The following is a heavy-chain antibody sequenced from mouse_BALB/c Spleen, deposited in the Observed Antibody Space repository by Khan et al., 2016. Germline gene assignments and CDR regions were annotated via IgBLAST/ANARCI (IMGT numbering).Heavy chain of an antibody. Sequence: QIQLVQSGPELKKPGKTVKISCKASGYTFTNYGMNWVKQAPGKGLKWMGWINTYSGESTYADDFKGRFAFSLETSANTAYLQINNLKNEDTATYFCARYRYYYGSSRYFAVWCAGTTVTVSS. D-gene: IGHD1-1*01. CDR3: ARYRYYYGSSRYFAV. CDR1: GYTFTNYG. J-gene: IGHJ1*01. CDR2: INTYSGES. V-gene: IGHV9-3-1*01.